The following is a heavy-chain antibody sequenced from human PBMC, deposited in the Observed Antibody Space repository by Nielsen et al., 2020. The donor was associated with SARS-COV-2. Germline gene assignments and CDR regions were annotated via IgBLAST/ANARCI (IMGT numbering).Heavy chain of an antibody. CDR1: GYTFTSYA. J-gene: IGHJ4*02. CDR3: ARGRGIAARPGYFDY. D-gene: IGHD6-6*01. CDR2: INAGNGNT. V-gene: IGHV1-3*01. Sequence: ASVKVSCKASGYTFTSYAMHWVRQAPGQRLEWMGWINAGNGNTKYSQKFQGRVTITRDTSASTAYMELSSLRSEDTAVYYCARGRGIAARPGYFDYWGQGTLVTVSS.